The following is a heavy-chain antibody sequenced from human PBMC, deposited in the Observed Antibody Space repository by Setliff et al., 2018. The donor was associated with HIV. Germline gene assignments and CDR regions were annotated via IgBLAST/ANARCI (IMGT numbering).Heavy chain of an antibody. CDR1: GYTFTSYA. CDR3: ARGTTYYYDRSGSDFDY. D-gene: IGHD3-22*01. V-gene: IGHV7-4-1*02. J-gene: IGHJ4*02. Sequence: ASVKVSCKASGYTFTSYAMNWVRQAPGQGLEWMGWINSNTGNPTYAQGFTGRFVFSLDTSVSTAYLQISGLKAEDTAVYYCARGTTYYYDRSGSDFDYWGQGTLVTVSS. CDR2: INSNTGNP.